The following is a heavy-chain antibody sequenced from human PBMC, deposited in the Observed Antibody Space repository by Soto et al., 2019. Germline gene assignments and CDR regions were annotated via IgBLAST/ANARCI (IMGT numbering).Heavy chain of an antibody. CDR1: GGSISSSSYY. D-gene: IGHD2-2*01. J-gene: IGHJ6*02. CDR3: ARARTRHCSSTSCQRGAYYYYYGMAV. V-gene: IGHV4-39*01. CDR2: IYYSGST. Sequence: SETLSLTCTVSGGSISSSSYYWGWIRQPPGKGLEWIGSIYYSGSTYYNPSLKSRVTISVDTSKNQFSLKLSSVTAADTAVYYCARARTRHCSSTSCQRGAYYYYYGMAVWGQGTTVTVSS.